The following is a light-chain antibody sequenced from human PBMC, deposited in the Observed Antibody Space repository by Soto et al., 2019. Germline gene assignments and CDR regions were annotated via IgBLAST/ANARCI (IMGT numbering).Light chain of an antibody. CDR2: EVS. V-gene: IGLV2-8*01. CDR3: SSYAGSNIPVV. Sequence: QSALTQPPSASGSPGQSVTISCTGTSRDVGGYNFVSWYQQHPGNAPKLMIYEVSKRPSGVPDRFSGSKSGNTASLTVSGLQAEDEADYYCSSYAGSNIPVVFGGGTKLTVL. J-gene: IGLJ2*01. CDR1: SRDVGGYNF.